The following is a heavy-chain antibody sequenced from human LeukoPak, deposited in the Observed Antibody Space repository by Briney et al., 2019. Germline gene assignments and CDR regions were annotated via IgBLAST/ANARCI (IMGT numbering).Heavy chain of an antibody. CDR2: IYAGTGNT. Sequence: ASVKVSCKASGYTFTSYAVHWVRQAPGQRLEWMGWIYAGTGNTKYSQKFQGRVTITRDTSVSTVYMELSRLRPEDTAVYYCARDITTGPTRFDPWGQGTLVTVSS. CDR1: GYTFTSYA. V-gene: IGHV1-3*01. CDR3: ARDITTGPTRFDP. D-gene: IGHD1-1*01. J-gene: IGHJ5*02.